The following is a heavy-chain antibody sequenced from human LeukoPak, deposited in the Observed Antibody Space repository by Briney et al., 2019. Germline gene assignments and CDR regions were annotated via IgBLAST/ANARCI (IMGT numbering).Heavy chain of an antibody. J-gene: IGHJ4*02. Sequence: SETLSLTCTASGGSISSSSYYWGWIRQPPGKGLEWIGSIYYSGSTYYNPSLKSRVTMSVDTSKNQFSLKLSSVTAADTAVYYCATLYSSGWYSGYYFDYWGQGTLVTVSS. CDR1: GGSISSSSYY. D-gene: IGHD6-19*01. V-gene: IGHV4-39*01. CDR3: ATLYSSGWYSGYYFDY. CDR2: IYYSGST.